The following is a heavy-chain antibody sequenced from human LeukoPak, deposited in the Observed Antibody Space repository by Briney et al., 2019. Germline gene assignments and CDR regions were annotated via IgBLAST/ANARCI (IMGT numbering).Heavy chain of an antibody. CDR3: ATSVVTLN. Sequence: SGGSLRLSCAASGFTFSSDGIRWVRQAPGKGLERVAVISYDGNNEYYADSVKGRFTISRDNSKNTLYLQMNSLRAEDTAVYYCATSVVTLNWGQGTLVTVSS. J-gene: IGHJ4*02. CDR2: ISYDGNNE. D-gene: IGHD4-23*01. V-gene: IGHV3-30*03. CDR1: GFTFSSDG.